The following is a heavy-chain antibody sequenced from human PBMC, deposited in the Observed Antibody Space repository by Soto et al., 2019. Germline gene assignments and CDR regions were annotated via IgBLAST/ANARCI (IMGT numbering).Heavy chain of an antibody. J-gene: IGHJ6*02. V-gene: IGHV4-31*03. CDR1: GGSISRVGYY. CDR3: ARDNVGPSHGGGMDX. D-gene: IGHD4-17*01. CDR2: IYYSGST. Sequence: TLSLTCTVSGGSISRVGYYWNWIRQHPGKGLELIGYIYYSGSTYYNPSLKSRLTISVDTSKNQFSLKLTSVTAAETALYYCARDNVGPSHGGGMDXWGQGTTVTVS.